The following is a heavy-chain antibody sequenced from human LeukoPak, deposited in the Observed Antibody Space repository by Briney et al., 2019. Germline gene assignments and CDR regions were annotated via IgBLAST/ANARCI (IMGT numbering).Heavy chain of an antibody. V-gene: IGHV3-9*01. CDR3: AKDTGGNGAYFYAMDV. D-gene: IGHD4-23*01. Sequence: SGRSLRLSRVGSGFAFHNYAMHWVRRPPGKGLEWVSAINWNSDTKAYADSVKGRFTISRDRARNSLYLQMDSLRPEDTALYYCAKDTGGNGAYFYAMDVWGQGTSVTVSS. CDR2: INWNSDTK. CDR1: GFAFHNYA. J-gene: IGHJ6*02.